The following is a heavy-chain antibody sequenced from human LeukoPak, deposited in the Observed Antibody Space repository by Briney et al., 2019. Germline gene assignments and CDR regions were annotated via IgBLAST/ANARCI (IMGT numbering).Heavy chain of an antibody. D-gene: IGHD3-22*01. CDR2: ISSNGGST. V-gene: IGHV3-64*04. J-gene: IGHJ4*02. CDR1: GFTFSSYA. CDR3: ARERPYDTSGYYPFDY. Sequence: PGGSLRLSCSASGFTFSSYAMHWVRQAPGKGLEYVSAISSNGGSTYYADSVKGRFTISRDNSKNTLYLQMNSLRAEDTAVYYCARERPYDTSGYYPFDYWGQGTLVIVSS.